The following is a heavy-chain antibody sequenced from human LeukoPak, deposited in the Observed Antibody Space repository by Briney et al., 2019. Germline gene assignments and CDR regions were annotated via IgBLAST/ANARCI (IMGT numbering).Heavy chain of an antibody. J-gene: IGHJ4*02. CDR1: GYTFTSYD. CDR2: MNPNSGNT. D-gene: IGHD5-18*01. V-gene: IGHV1-8*03. Sequence: ASVKVSCKASGYTFTSYDINWVRQATGQGLEWMGWMNPNSGNTGYAQKFQGRVTITRNTSISTAYMELSSLRSDDTAVYYCALGVKGDSSVDYWGQGTLVTVSS. CDR3: ALGVKGDSSVDY.